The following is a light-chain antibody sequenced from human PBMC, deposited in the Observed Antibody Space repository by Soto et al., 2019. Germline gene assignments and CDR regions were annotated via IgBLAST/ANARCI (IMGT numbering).Light chain of an antibody. CDR1: QSVSSK. Sequence: EIVMTQSPATLSVSPGEGATLSCRASQSVSSKLAWYQQKPGQAPRLLIYDASPRATGIPARFSGSESGTEFALTISSLQSEDFAVYYCLQYDNWPFTFGPGTKVDIK. J-gene: IGKJ3*01. V-gene: IGKV3-15*01. CDR2: DAS. CDR3: LQYDNWPFT.